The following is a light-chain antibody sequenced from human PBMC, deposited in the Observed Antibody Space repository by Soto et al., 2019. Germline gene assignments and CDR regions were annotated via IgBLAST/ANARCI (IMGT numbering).Light chain of an antibody. CDR3: QQYGSSPPIT. CDR2: GAS. V-gene: IGKV3-20*01. CDR1: QSVSGS. Sequence: EIVLTQSPAILSLSPGEKATLSCRASQSVSGSLGWYQQKPGQAPRLLIYGASTRAAGFPARFSGSGSGTDFTLTISRLEPEDFAVYYCQQYGSSPPITFGQGTRLEIK. J-gene: IGKJ5*01.